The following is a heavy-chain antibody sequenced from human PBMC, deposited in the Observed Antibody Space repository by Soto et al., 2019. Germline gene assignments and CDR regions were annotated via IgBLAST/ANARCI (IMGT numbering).Heavy chain of an antibody. CDR1: GDSITRSTYF. V-gene: IGHV4-39*01. CDR2: IYYSGRN. Sequence: QLQLQESGPGLVKPSETLSLTCSLSGDSITRSTYFWAWNRQFPGNGLEWAGSIYYSGRNQYNQSLKSRVTICIERTKNQFSLKMSSVTASDTAVYYWAKNLPKKGRFGYWGPGTLVTVSS. CDR3: AKNLPKKGRFGY. J-gene: IGHJ4*02.